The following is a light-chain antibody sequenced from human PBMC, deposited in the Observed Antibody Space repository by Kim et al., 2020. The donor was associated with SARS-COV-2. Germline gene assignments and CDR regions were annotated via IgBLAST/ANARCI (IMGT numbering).Light chain of an antibody. V-gene: IGLV3-19*01. CDR3: NSRDSSGNHVV. CDR1: SLRSDY. Sequence: SSELTQDPAVSVALGQTVRITCQGDSLRSDYASWYQQKPGQAPVLVIYDKNNRPSGIPDRFSGSSSGNTASLTITGARAEDEADYYCNSRDSSGNHVVFG. J-gene: IGLJ2*01. CDR2: DKN.